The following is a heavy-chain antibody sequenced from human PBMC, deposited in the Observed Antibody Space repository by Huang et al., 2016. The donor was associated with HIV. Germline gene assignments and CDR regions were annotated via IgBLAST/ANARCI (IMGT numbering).Heavy chain of an antibody. CDR1: GFAFSNHA. CDR3: ASAPARALSYFDN. D-gene: IGHD3-10*01. V-gene: IGHV3-30*04. J-gene: IGHJ4*02. CDR2: VSFDGSQT. Sequence: QVLLVESGGGVVQPGKSLRLSCTASGFAFSNHAMQWVRPAPGKGLEWVAVVSFDGSQTYLADSVNDRFTISRDNSKSTLFLQMSSLRPDDTAVYYCASAPARALSYFDNWGQGTLVTVSS.